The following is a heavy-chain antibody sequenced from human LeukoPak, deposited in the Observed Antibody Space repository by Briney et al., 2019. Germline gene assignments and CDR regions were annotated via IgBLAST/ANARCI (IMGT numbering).Heavy chain of an antibody. CDR3: AKVGTTVTNLNWFDP. CDR1: GFTVSSNY. V-gene: IGHV3-53*01. Sequence: GGSLRLSCAASGFTVSSNYMSWVRQAPGKGLEWVSVIYSGGSTYYADSVKGRFTISRDNSKNTLYLQMHSLRAEDTAVYYCAKVGTTVTNLNWFDPWGQGTLVTVFS. J-gene: IGHJ5*02. CDR2: IYSGGST. D-gene: IGHD4-17*01.